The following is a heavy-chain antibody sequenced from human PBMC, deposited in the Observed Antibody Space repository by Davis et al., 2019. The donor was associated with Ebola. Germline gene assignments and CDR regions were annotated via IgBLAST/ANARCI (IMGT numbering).Heavy chain of an antibody. D-gene: IGHD1-26*01. J-gene: IGHJ4*02. Sequence: PGRSRRPSCPPSGSTSSGSSTHWVRQLYGKGLGWVGCIRTKANSYATANAASVKGRFTIPGDDSKNTAYLQMNSLKTEDPAVYYCTSSVGATTENDYWGQGTLVTVSS. CDR2: IRTKANSYAT. V-gene: IGHV3-73*01. CDR3: TSSVGATTENDY. CDR1: GSTSSGSS.